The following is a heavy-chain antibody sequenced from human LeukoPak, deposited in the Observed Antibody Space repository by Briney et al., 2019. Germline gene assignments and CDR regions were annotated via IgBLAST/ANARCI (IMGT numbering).Heavy chain of an antibody. Sequence: PSETLSLTCASSCGSFSVYYLSWIRQPPGKGLEWIGEINHSGSTNYNPSLKSRVTISVDTSKNQFSLKLSSVTAADTAVYYCVRGNLREAAAGNKGKLYFYYWGQGTLVTVSS. CDR1: CGSFSVYY. CDR2: INHSGST. V-gene: IGHV4-34*01. D-gene: IGHD6-13*01. CDR3: VRGNLREAAAGNKGKLYFYY. J-gene: IGHJ4*02.